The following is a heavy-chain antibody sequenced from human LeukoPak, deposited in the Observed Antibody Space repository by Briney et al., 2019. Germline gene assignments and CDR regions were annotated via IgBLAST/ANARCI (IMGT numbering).Heavy chain of an antibody. CDR3: ARGLHGDYGYFDY. V-gene: IGHV1-69*13. Sequence: ASVKVSCKASGGTFSSYAISWVRQAPGQGLEWMGGVIPMFATANYAPKFQDRVTITADGSTSTAYMELRSLRSEDTAVYHCARGLHGDYGYFDYWGQGTLVTVSS. J-gene: IGHJ4*02. CDR2: VIPMFATA. CDR1: GGTFSSYA. D-gene: IGHD4-17*01.